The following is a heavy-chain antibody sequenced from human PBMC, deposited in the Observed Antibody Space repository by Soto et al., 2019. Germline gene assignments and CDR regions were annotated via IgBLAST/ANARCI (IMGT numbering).Heavy chain of an antibody. V-gene: IGHV3-74*02. CDR1: GFTFSSYW. CDR2: MNEDGGTR. CDR3: ASDLSGRADV. Sequence: EVQLVESGGGLVRPGGSLRLSCEASGFTFSSYWMHWVRQAPGKGLVWVSRMNEDGGTRDYADSVKGRFTISRDNAKNTLDLQMNSLRVEDTAVYYCASDLSGRADVWGQGTTVTVSS. D-gene: IGHD3-10*01. J-gene: IGHJ6*02.